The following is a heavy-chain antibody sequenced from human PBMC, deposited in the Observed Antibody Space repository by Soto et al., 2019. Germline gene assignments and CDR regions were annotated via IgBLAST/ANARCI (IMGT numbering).Heavy chain of an antibody. J-gene: IGHJ4*02. CDR3: ARHTPAISISDH. CDR1: GASISSLDDY. CDR2: IYYSGSP. V-gene: IGHV4-30-4*01. D-gene: IGHD2-15*01. Sequence: SQTLCLPCTVSGASISSLDDYWTCIRQPPGKGLEWIGYIYYSGSPYYNPTLKSRVTISGDTSKNQFSLKLSSVTAADTAVYYCARHTPAISISDHWGQGTLVTVSS.